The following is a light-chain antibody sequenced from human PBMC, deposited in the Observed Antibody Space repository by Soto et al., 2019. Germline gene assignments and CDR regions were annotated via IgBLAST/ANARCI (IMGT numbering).Light chain of an antibody. J-gene: IGKJ5*01. CDR2: DTS. CDR1: QGIGDT. CDR3: QQYNNWPLIT. Sequence: ENVMTQSPATLSGSPWEGATPSFRASQGIGDTLAWYQQKPGQTPRLLIYDTSIRATGVPARFSGSRSGAEFTLTISSLQSEDFAVYYCQQYNNWPLITFGQGTRLEIK. V-gene: IGKV3-15*01.